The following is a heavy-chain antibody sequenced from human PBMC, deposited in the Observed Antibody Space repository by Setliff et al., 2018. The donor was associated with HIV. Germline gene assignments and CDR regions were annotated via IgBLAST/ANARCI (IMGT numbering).Heavy chain of an antibody. D-gene: IGHD2-8*02. J-gene: IGHJ3*01. CDR1: GYTFTGYY. CDR2: IEPSSGGT. CDR3: ARQDHSSVNTGSLYAFDV. Sequence: ASVKVSCKASGYTFTGYYIHWVRQAPGQGLEWMGRIEPSSGGTNYIQKFQGRVTITRDTSIYTVYMELTGLTSDDTAVYYCARQDHSSVNTGSLYAFDVWGQGTMVTVSS. V-gene: IGHV1-2*06.